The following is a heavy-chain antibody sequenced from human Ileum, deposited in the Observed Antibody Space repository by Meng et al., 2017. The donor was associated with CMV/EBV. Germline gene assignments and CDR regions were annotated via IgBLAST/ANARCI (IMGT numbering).Heavy chain of an antibody. CDR2: TYYRSKWYD. CDR1: GGSGASSIAA. J-gene: IGHJ4*02. D-gene: IGHD4/OR15-4a*01. Sequence: QARRRTSGPGRVKPSQTLARRCAIAGGSGASSIAAWGWIRQSPSRGLEWRGRTYYRSKWYDDYAVSVKSRVTITPDTSKNQFSLHLNSVSPEDTAIYFCAREMGAHDYWGQGTLVTVSS. CDR3: AREMGAHDY. V-gene: IGHV6-1*01.